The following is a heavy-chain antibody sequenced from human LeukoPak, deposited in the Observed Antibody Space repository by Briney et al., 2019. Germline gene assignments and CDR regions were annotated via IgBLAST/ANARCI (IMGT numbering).Heavy chain of an antibody. CDR3: ARDDALATDGFDS. CDR2: ASYDGNDK. J-gene: IGHJ4*02. Sequence: GRSLRLSCVASGFTFTRYAMHWVRQAPGKGLEWVTVASYDGNDKYYADSVKGRFTISRDNSKNTVYLQMNSLRAEDTAVYYCARDDALATDGFDSWGQGTLVTVSS. CDR1: GFTFTRYA. D-gene: IGHD5-24*01. V-gene: IGHV3-30*04.